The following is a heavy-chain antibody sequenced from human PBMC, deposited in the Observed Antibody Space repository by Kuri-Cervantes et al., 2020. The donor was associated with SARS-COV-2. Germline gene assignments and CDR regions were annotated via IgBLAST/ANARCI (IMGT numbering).Heavy chain of an antibody. CDR2: ISHDGKNK. CDR1: GFNFSRTD. V-gene: IGHV3-30*18. D-gene: IGHD2-21*01. CDR3: AKDRVGVQDF. Sequence: GSLLKISCAASGFNFSRTDMHWVRQAPGKGLEWVAVISHDGKNKKCIASGKGRFTISRDNSQNTLYLHMKSLRSEDTATYYCAKDRVGVQDFWGQGTLVTVSS. J-gene: IGHJ4*02.